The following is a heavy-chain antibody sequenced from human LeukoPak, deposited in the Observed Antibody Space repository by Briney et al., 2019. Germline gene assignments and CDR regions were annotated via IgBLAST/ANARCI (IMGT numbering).Heavy chain of an antibody. CDR2: IKRRSDGGTP. V-gene: IGHV3-15*07. Sequence: GGSLRLSCAASGFSFNDAWMNWVRQAPGKGLEWVGRIKRRSDGGTPDYAAPVQGRFTISRDESKNTLYLQMNSLKTGDTAVYYCTTDTRRIDTFAWGQGTLVTVAA. CDR1: GFSFNDAW. CDR3: TTDTRRIDTFA. D-gene: IGHD2-2*01. J-gene: IGHJ4*02.